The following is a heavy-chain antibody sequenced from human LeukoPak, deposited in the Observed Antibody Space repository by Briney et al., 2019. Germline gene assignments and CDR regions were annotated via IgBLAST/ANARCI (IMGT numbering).Heavy chain of an antibody. CDR3: ARFLYYDFWSAYYFGPPDAFDI. V-gene: IGHV4-38-2*01. CDR1: GYSISSGYY. D-gene: IGHD3-3*01. CDR2: IYHSGGT. J-gene: IGHJ3*02. Sequence: SETLSLTCAVSGYSISSGYYWGWIRQPPGKGLEWLGSIYHSGGTYYNPSLKSRVTISVDTSKNQFSLKLSSVTAADTTVYYCARFLYYDFWSAYYFGPPDAFDIWGQGTMVTVSS.